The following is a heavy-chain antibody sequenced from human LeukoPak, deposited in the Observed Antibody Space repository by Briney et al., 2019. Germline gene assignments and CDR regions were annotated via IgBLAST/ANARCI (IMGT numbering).Heavy chain of an antibody. V-gene: IGHV4-61*02. D-gene: IGHD3-22*01. J-gene: IGHJ4*02. CDR3: ARDLYYYDSSGLSRFDY. CDR1: GGSVSTGSYY. CDR2: IHTSGST. Sequence: SETLSLTCTVSGGSVSTGSYYWSWIRQPAGKGLEWIGRIHTSGSTNYNPSLKSRVTMSVDTSKSQFSLKLSSVTAADTAAYYCARDLYYYDSSGLSRFDYWGQGTLVTVSS.